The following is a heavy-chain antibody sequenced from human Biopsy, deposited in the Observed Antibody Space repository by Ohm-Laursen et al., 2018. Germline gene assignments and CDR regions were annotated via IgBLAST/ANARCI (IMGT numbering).Heavy chain of an antibody. J-gene: IGHJ4*02. D-gene: IGHD5-12*01. V-gene: IGHV4-31*03. CDR1: GVSINGGRYY. CDR3: ARLGSGDYFPTFFDF. CDR2: IFYSANT. Sequence: SDTLSLTCTVSGVSINGGRYYRNWIRHHPGKGLEWIGNIFYSANTYYNPSLKSRVTISVDTSKNQFSLKLSSVTAADTAVYYCARLGSGDYFPTFFDFWGQGALVTVSS.